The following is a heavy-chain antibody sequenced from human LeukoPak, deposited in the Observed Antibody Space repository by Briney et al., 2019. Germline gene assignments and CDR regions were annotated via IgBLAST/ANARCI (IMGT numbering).Heavy chain of an antibody. CDR3: ARGGRLMVGASYVDH. V-gene: IGHV4-38-2*01. CDR1: GYSISSGYY. D-gene: IGHD2-15*01. CDR2: SDHRGRD. J-gene: IGHJ4*02. Sequence: SETLSLTCDVSGYSISSGYYWCWIRQSPGRGLEGIGRSDHRGRDFHNPSVKSRLTISVDTSKNQFSLTLTSVTATDTAVYYCARGGRLMVGASYVDHWGQGMLVIVSS.